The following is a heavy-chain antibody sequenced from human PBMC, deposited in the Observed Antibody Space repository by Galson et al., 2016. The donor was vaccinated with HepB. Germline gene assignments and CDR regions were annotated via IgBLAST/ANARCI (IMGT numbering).Heavy chain of an antibody. J-gene: IGHJ6*02. CDR1: GYTFRNDY. CDR3: ATAWGSGKPERRLRNGMAG. V-gene: IGHV1-46*01. CDR2: INPSISTT. D-gene: IGHD3-10*01. Sequence: SVKVSCKASGYTFRNDYMHWVRQAPGQGLEWMGIINPSISTTTYAQKFQDRVTMTTDTSTNTVHMELRSLKSDDTAVYYCATAWGSGKPERRLRNGMAGWGQRTTVTVS.